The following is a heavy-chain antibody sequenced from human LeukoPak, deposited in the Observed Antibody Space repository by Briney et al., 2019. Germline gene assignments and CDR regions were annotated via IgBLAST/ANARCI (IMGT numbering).Heavy chain of an antibody. CDR3: VGATIYYYYGMDV. CDR1: GGTFSSYA. Sequence: ASVKVSCKASGGTFSSYAISWVRQAPGQGLEWMGWMNPNSGNTGYAQKFQGRVTMTRNTSISTAYMELSSLRSEDTAVYYCVGATIYYYYGMDVWGQGTTVTVSS. J-gene: IGHJ6*02. CDR2: MNPNSGNT. V-gene: IGHV1-8*02. D-gene: IGHD2-2*01.